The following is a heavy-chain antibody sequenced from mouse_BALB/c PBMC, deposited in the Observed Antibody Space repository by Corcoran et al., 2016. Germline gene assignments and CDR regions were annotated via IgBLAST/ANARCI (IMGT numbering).Heavy chain of an antibody. CDR3: ARRYGYVAWYFDV. V-gene: IGHV1S136*01. CDR1: GYTFTSYV. CDR2: INPYNDGT. D-gene: IGHD1-2*01. Sequence: EVPLQQSGPELVKPGASVKMSCKASGYTFTSYVMHWVKQKPGQGLEWIGYINPYNDGTKYNEKFKGKATLTSDKSSSTAYMELSSLTSEDSAVYYCARRYGYVAWYFDVWCAGTTVTVSS. J-gene: IGHJ1*01.